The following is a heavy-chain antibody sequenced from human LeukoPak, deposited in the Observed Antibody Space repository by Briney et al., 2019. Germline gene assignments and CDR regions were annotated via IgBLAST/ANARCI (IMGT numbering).Heavy chain of an antibody. CDR2: IYYSGST. Sequence: SETLSLTCTVSGGSISSYYWSWIRQPPGKGLEWIGYIYYSGSTDYNPSLKSRVTISVDTSKNQFSLKLSSVTAADTAVYYCARQTYYYDSSGYFEYYFDYWGQGTLVTVSS. V-gene: IGHV4-59*01. J-gene: IGHJ4*02. CDR3: ARQTYYYDSSGYFEYYFDY. D-gene: IGHD3-22*01. CDR1: GGSISSYY.